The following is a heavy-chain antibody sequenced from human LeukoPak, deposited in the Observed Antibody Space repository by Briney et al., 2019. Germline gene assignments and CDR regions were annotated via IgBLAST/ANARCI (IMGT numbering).Heavy chain of an antibody. CDR2: ISGSGGST. Sequence: GGSLRLSCAASGFTFSSYAMSWVRQAPGKGLEWVSAISGSGGSTYYADSVKARFTISRDNSKNTLYLQMNSLRAEDTAVYYCAKAPGIRGGATFYFDYWGQGTLVTVSS. CDR1: GFTFSSYA. D-gene: IGHD1-26*01. CDR3: AKAPGIRGGATFYFDY. V-gene: IGHV3-23*01. J-gene: IGHJ4*02.